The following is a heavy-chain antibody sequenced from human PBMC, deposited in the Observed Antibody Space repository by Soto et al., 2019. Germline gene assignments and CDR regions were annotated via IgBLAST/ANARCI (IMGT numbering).Heavy chain of an antibody. CDR2: ISYDGSNK. Sequence: VGSLRLSCAASGFTFSTYTIHWVRQAPGKGLEWVALISYDGSNKYYADSVKGRFTISRDNSKNTLYLQMNSLRAGDTAVYFCARGSQYYYDGSGPLDCWGQGTLVTVSS. D-gene: IGHD3-22*01. V-gene: IGHV3-30-3*01. CDR1: GFTFSTYT. J-gene: IGHJ4*02. CDR3: ARGSQYYYDGSGPLDC.